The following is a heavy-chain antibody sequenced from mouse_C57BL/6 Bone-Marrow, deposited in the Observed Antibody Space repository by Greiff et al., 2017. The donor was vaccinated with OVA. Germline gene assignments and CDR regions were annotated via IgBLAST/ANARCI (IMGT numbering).Heavy chain of an antibody. CDR1: GYTFTDYE. CDR3: LSYYYGSSYYFDY. D-gene: IGHD1-1*01. J-gene: IGHJ2*01. Sequence: QVHVKQSGAELVRPGASVTLSCKASGYTFTDYEMHWVKQTPVHGLEWIGAIDPETGGTAYNQKFKGKAILTADKSSSTAYMELRSLTSEDSAVYYCLSYYYGSSYYFDYWGQGTTLTVSS. CDR2: IDPETGGT. V-gene: IGHV1-15*01.